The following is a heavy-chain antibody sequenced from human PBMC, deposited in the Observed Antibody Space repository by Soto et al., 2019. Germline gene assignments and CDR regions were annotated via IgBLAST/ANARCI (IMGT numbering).Heavy chain of an antibody. CDR2: IKSKTDGGTT. V-gene: IGHV3-15*07. CDR1: GFTFSNAW. D-gene: IGHD3-16*02. J-gene: IGHJ4*02. CDR3: TTVTDDYVWGSYRPIDY. Sequence: EVQLVESGGGLVKPGGSLRLSCAASGFTFSNAWMNWVRQAPGKGLEWVGRIKSKTDGGTTDYAAPVKGRFTISRDDSKNTLYLQMNSLKTEDTAVYYCTTVTDDYVWGSYRPIDYWGQGTLVTVSS.